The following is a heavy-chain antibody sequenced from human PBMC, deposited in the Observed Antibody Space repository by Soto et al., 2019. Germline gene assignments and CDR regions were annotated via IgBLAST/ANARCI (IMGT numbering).Heavy chain of an antibody. J-gene: IGHJ2*01. CDR2: IHSGDGT. CDR3: ARRGDYWYFDL. V-gene: IGHV3-53*02. Sequence: DVQLVETGGGLIQPGGSLRLSCAASGLSVISNYMSWVRQAPGKGLEWVSVIHSGDGTYYADAVKGRFTISRDNSKNTVDLQMNSLRDEDTAVYFCARRGDYWYFDLWGRGTLVTVSS. CDR1: GLSVISNY.